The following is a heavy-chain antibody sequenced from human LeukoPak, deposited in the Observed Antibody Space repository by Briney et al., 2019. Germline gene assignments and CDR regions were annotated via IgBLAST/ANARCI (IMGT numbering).Heavy chain of an antibody. CDR2: ISDSGST. D-gene: IGHD1-26*01. V-gene: IGHV4-59*08. CDR3: ARHSGLYSDFYFDY. CDR1: GDSFSSYY. Sequence: SETLSLTCTVSGDSFSSYYWSWIRQSPGKGLEWIAYISDSGSTNHNPSLKSRVTISVDTSKKQLSLKLSSVTASDTAVDYCARHSGLYSDFYFDYWGQGTLVTVSS. J-gene: IGHJ4*02.